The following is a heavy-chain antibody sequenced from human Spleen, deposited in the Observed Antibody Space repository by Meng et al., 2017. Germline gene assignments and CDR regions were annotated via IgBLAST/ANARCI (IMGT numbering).Heavy chain of an antibody. CDR3: ARHTVYTAKFDS. Sequence: VALKESGPGLVRPSGTLSLTCTVSGGSVSRGSYYWGWIRQPPGKGLEWIGYIYYTGSTNYNPSLKSRVTISVDTSTNRFSLKLSSVTAADTAVYYCARHTVYTAKFDSWGQGSLVTVSS. CDR1: GGSVSRGSYY. D-gene: IGHD5-18*01. V-gene: IGHV4-61*01. J-gene: IGHJ4*02. CDR2: IYYTGST.